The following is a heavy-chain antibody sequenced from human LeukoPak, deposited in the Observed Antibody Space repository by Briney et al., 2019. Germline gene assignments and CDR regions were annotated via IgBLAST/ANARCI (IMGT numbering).Heavy chain of an antibody. Sequence: GGSLRLSCAASEFTFSSYSMNWVRQAPGKGLELVANIRQDGDTKYYVDSVKGRFTISRDNAMNSLYLQMNSLRAEDTAIYYCARSLPYGTTWYGRSDFWGQGTLVTVSS. J-gene: IGHJ4*02. CDR2: IRQDGDTK. CDR1: EFTFSSYS. V-gene: IGHV3-7*03. D-gene: IGHD6-13*01. CDR3: ARSLPYGTTWYGRSDF.